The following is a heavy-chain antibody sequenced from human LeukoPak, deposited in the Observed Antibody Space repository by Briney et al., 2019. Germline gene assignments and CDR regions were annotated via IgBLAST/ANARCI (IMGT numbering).Heavy chain of an antibody. Sequence: GGSLRLSCAASGFTFSSYAMYWVRQAPEKGREWVSCIRGSGGSTYYAASVKGRFTSSRDNSKNTLYLQMNSLRAEDTAVYYCAKDRGYSSSSASVFDYWGQGTLVTVSS. CDR1: GFTFSSYA. V-gene: IGHV3-23*01. CDR2: IRGSGGST. J-gene: IGHJ4*02. CDR3: AKDRGYSSSSASVFDY. D-gene: IGHD6-6*01.